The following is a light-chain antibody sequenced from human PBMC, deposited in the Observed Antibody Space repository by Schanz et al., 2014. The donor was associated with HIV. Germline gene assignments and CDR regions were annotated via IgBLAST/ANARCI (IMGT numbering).Light chain of an antibody. CDR3: QQYGSSPWT. J-gene: IGKJ1*01. V-gene: IGKV3-20*01. CDR1: QSVSSNF. Sequence: EIVLTQSPGTLSLSLGERATLSCRASQSVSSNFLAWYQQKPGQAPRLLIFGASNRATGIPDRFSGGESGTDFTLTISRVEPEDYAVYYCQQYGSSPWTFGQGTRVDIK. CDR2: GAS.